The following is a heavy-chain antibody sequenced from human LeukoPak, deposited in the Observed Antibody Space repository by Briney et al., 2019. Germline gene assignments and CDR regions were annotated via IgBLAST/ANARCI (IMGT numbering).Heavy chain of an antibody. CDR3: ARAAFSVASNFDY. CDR1: GGSIHSY. CDR2: ISGSGTI. Sequence: SETLSLTCTVSGGSIHSYWSWIRQPAGKGLEWIGRISGSGTITYNPALQSRLTISIDTSKNQFSLKLMSVTAADTAVYYCARAAFSVASNFDYWGQGTLVTVSS. J-gene: IGHJ4*02. D-gene: IGHD5-12*01. V-gene: IGHV4-4*07.